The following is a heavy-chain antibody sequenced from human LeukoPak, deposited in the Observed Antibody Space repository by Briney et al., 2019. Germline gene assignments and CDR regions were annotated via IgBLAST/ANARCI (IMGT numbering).Heavy chain of an antibody. CDR2: MHNSGSS. J-gene: IGHJ3*02. V-gene: IGHV4-59*01. CDR3: ARSAEWLRNAFDI. CDR1: GASTSHFY. D-gene: IGHD5-12*01. Sequence: SETLSLSCTVSGASTSHFYWNWIRQPPGKGLEWIGYMHNSGSSKHSPSLKSRVTISIDTSKNQFSLQLTSVTTADTAIYYCARSAEWLRNAFDIWGQGTMVSVSS.